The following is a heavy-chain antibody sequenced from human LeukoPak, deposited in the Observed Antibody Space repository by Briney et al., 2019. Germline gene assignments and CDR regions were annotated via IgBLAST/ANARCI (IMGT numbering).Heavy chain of an antibody. J-gene: IGHJ4*02. CDR2: IKQDGSEK. Sequence: PGGSLRLSCAASGFTFSSYWMSWVRQAPGKGLEWVANIKQDGSEKYYVDSVKGRFTISRDNAKKSLYLQMNSLRAEDTAVYFCAREWGIAAASPNKAIDYWGQGTLVTVSS. CDR3: AREWGIAAASPNKAIDY. CDR1: GFTFSSYW. V-gene: IGHV3-7*01. D-gene: IGHD6-13*01.